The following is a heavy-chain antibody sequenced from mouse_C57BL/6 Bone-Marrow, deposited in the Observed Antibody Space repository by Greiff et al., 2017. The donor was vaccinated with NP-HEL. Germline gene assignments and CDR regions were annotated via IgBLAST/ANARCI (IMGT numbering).Heavy chain of an antibody. CDR1: GYTFTDYY. J-gene: IGHJ3*01. D-gene: IGHD1-1*01. V-gene: IGHV1-19*01. CDR3: ARSLYYGSPAWFAY. Sequence: EVQGVESGPVLVKPGASVKMSCKASGYTFTDYYMNWVKQSHGKSLEWIGVINPYNGGTSYNQKFKGKATLTVDKSSSTAYMELNSLTSEDSAVYYCARSLYYGSPAWFAYWGQGTLVTVSA. CDR2: INPYNGGT.